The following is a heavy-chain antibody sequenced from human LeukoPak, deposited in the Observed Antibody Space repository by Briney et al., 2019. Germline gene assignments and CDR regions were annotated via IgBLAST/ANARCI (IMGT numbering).Heavy chain of an antibody. Sequence: SQTLSLTCTVSGGSISSGDYYWSWIRQPPGKGLEWIGYIYYSGSTYYNPSLKSRVTISVDTSKNQFSLKLSSVTAADTAVYYCARIYCSGGSCYNLEYWYFDLWGRGTLVTVSS. CDR3: ARIYCSGGSCYNLEYWYFDL. J-gene: IGHJ2*01. CDR2: IYYSGST. D-gene: IGHD2-15*01. V-gene: IGHV4-30-4*01. CDR1: GGSISSGDYY.